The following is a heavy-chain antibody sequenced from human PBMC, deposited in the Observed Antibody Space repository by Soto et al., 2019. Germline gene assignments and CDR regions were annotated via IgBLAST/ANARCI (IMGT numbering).Heavy chain of an antibody. CDR1: GGSISSYY. Sequence: PSETLSLTCTVSGGSISSYYWSWIRQPPGKGLEWIGYIYYSGSTNYNPSLKSRVTISVDTSKNQFSLKLSSVTAADTAVYYCASLGYDSGAFDYWGQGTLVTVSS. CDR2: IYYSGST. J-gene: IGHJ4*02. CDR3: ASLGYDSGAFDY. V-gene: IGHV4-59*01. D-gene: IGHD5-12*01.